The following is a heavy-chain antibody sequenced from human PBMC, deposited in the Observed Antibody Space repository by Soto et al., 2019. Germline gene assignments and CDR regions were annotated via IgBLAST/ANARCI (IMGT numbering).Heavy chain of an antibody. CDR3: ARDHGDYYDTTVGRGY. Sequence: QVRLQESGPGLVKPSQTLSLTCTVSGASISSGHYQWTWIRQPPGKGLEWIGYIQNSGSTYYSPSLKSRVTISLETSKTQFSLKLTYVTAADTAMYYCARDHGDYYDTTVGRGYWGQGILVIVSS. CDR1: GASISSGHYQ. D-gene: IGHD3-22*01. CDR2: IQNSGST. J-gene: IGHJ4*02. V-gene: IGHV4-30-4*01.